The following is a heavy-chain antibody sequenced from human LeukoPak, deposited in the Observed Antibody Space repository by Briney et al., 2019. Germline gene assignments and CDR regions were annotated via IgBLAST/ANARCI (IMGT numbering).Heavy chain of an antibody. CDR3: VVHTSDYSSSSFDY. CDR1: GGTFSSYA. J-gene: IGHJ4*02. Sequence: ASVKVSCKASGGTFSSYAISWVRQAPGQGLEWMGGIIPIFGTANFAQKFQGRVTITADESTSTAYMELSSLRSEDTAVYYCVVHTSDYSSSSFDYWGQGTLVTVSS. V-gene: IGHV1-69*13. D-gene: IGHD6-13*01. CDR2: IIPIFGTA.